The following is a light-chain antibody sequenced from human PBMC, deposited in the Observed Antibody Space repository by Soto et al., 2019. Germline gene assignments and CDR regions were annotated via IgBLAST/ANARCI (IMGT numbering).Light chain of an antibody. CDR1: SSDVGDYNF. Sequence: QSALTQPASVSGSPGQSITISCTGASSDVGDYNFVSWYQQHPGKAPKLIIFEVSDRPSGVSNRFSGSKSGNTASLTISGLQAEDEADYYCSSYTSSNTYVFGTGTQLTVL. V-gene: IGLV2-14*01. CDR3: SSYTSSNTYV. J-gene: IGLJ1*01. CDR2: EVS.